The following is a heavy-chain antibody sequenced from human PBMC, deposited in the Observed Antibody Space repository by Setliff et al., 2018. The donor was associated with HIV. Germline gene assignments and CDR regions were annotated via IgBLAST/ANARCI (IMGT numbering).Heavy chain of an antibody. J-gene: IGHJ5*02. CDR1: GYTFTDYF. Sequence: ASVKVSCKASGYTFTDYFLHWVRQAPGQGLEWMGYINPNTGDTNSAQKFQGRVTMTRDTSISTAYMELSRLRSDDTAVYYCASGEYSSSWSFRRKNNWFDPWGQGTLVTVSS. D-gene: IGHD6-13*01. CDR3: ASGEYSSSWSFRRKNNWFDP. CDR2: INPNTGDT. V-gene: IGHV1-2*02.